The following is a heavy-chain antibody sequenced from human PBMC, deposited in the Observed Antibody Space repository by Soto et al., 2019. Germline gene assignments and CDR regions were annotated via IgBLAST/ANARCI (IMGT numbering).Heavy chain of an antibody. Sequence: GGSLRLSCAASGFTFSSYAMHWVRQAPGKGLEWVAVISYDGSNKYYADSVKGRFTISRDNSKNTLYLQMNALSAEGTAFYYCAKDRGGFAGGWEYFDYWGQGALVTVSS. CDR1: GFTFSSYA. D-gene: IGHD6-19*01. J-gene: IGHJ4*02. CDR2: ISYDGSNK. CDR3: AKDRGGFAGGWEYFDY. V-gene: IGHV3-30-3*01.